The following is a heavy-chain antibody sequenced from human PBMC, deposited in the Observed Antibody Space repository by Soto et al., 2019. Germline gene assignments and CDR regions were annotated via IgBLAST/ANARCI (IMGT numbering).Heavy chain of an antibody. V-gene: IGHV4-30-2*01. CDR1: GGSISSGGYS. D-gene: IGHD2-15*01. J-gene: IGHJ4*02. Sequence: QVQLQESGSGLVKPSQILSLTCAVSGGSISSGGYSWSWIRQPPGKGLEWIGYIYHSGSTYYNPSLKSRVTISVDRSKNQFSLKLSSVTAAASAVYYCARGQVVAAQHWGQGTLVTVSS. CDR2: IYHSGST. CDR3: ARGQVVAAQH.